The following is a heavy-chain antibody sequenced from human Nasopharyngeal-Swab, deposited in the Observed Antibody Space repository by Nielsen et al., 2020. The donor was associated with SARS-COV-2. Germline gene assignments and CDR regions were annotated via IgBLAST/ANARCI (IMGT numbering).Heavy chain of an antibody. CDR2: ISSSSSYI. Sequence: GESLKISCAASGFTFSSYSMNWVRQAPGKGLEWVSSISSSSSYIYYADSVKGRFTISRDNAKNSLYLQMNSLRAEDTAVYYCARAFEAVVVDHWGQGTLVTVSS. CDR1: GFTFSSYS. D-gene: IGHD2-15*01. V-gene: IGHV3-21*01. J-gene: IGHJ4*02. CDR3: ARAFEAVVVDH.